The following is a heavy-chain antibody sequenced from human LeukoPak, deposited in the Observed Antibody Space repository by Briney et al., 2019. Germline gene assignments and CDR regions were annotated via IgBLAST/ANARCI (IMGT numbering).Heavy chain of an antibody. Sequence: HVEDLMLYGNCFEYSLTSYWFGWVRQMPGKGLEWMVELYPGDSDTRYSPSFQGQVTISADKSINSAYLQWGSLKASDTAMYYCARRDCSNTSCYGYYFDYWGQGTLVTVSS. D-gene: IGHD2-2*01. CDR1: EYSLTSYW. CDR3: ARRDCSNTSCYGYYFDY. CDR2: LYPGDSDT. V-gene: IGHV5-51*01. J-gene: IGHJ4*02.